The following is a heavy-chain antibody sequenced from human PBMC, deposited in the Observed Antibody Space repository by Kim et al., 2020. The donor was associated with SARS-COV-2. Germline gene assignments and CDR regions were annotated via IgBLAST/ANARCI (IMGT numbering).Heavy chain of an antibody. CDR3: ARDGVGAARVFDY. V-gene: IGHV1-18*01. J-gene: IGHJ4*02. Sequence: YAQKLQGRVTMTTDTSTSTAYMELRSLRSDDTAVYYCARDGVGAARVFDYWGQGTLVTVSS. D-gene: IGHD6-6*01.